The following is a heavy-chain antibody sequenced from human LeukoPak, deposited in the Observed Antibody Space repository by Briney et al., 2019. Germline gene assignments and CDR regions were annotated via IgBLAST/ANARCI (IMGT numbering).Heavy chain of an antibody. J-gene: IGHJ3*02. Sequence: ASVKVSCKASGGTFSSYAISWVRQAPGQGLEWMGGIIPIFGTANYAQKFQGRATITTDESTSTAYMELSSLRSEDTAVYYCARDKTIVVVPAATEDAFDIWGQGTMVTVSS. V-gene: IGHV1-69*05. D-gene: IGHD2-2*01. CDR1: GGTFSSYA. CDR2: IIPIFGTA. CDR3: ARDKTIVVVPAATEDAFDI.